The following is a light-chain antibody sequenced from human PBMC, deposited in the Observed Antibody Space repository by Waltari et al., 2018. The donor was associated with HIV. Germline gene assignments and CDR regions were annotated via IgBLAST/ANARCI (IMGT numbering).Light chain of an antibody. CDR3: VGWDSSLSAYV. CDR1: SSTIDNDN. J-gene: IGLJ1*01. Sequence: QSFLTHPPSASGTPGQTVTISCSGSSSTIDNDNVYRYQQPPGMTPKLLIYENVLRPSGVPYRFAASKSGTSASLTISGLRSADEADYYCVGWDSSLSAYVFGAGTKVAVL. CDR2: ENV. V-gene: IGLV1-47*01.